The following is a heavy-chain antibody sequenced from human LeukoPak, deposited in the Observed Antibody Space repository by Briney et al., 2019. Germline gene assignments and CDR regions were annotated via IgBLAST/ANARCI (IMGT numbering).Heavy chain of an antibody. V-gene: IGHV3-23*01. J-gene: IGHJ3*02. CDR3: ATKVVTDAFDI. CDR1: GFTFSSYA. CDR2: FSGSGGDT. D-gene: IGHD3-22*01. Sequence: GGSLRLSCAASGFTFSSYAMSWVRQAPGKGLEWVSSFSGSGGDTYYADSVKGRFTISRDNSKNTLFLQMNSLRAEDTAVYYCATKVVTDAFDIWGQGTMVTVSS.